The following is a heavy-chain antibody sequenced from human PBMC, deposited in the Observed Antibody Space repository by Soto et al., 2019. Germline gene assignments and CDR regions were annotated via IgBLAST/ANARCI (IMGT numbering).Heavy chain of an antibody. D-gene: IGHD3-10*01. Sequence: SLKISSKGSGYRFTSYWFSWVRQAPGKGLEWVSGISGSGGSTYDADSVKGRFTRFTISRDNSKNTLYLQMSSLRAEDTAVYYCAKDQGSGYFDYWGQGTLVTVSS. J-gene: IGHJ4*02. CDR1: GYRFTSYW. V-gene: IGHV3-23*01. CDR2: ISGSGGST. CDR3: AKDQGSGYFDY.